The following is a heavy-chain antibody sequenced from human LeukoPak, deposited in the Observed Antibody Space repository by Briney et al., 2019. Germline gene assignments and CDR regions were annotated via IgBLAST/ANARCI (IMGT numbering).Heavy chain of an antibody. CDR1: GYTFTSYG. CDR2: ISAYNGNT. Sequence: VASVKVSCKASGYTFTSYGISWVRQAPGQGLEWMGWISAYNGNTNYAQKLQGRVTMTTDTSTSTAYMELSSLRSEDTAVYYCARLDSQQLANTAENDAFDIWGQGTMVTVSS. D-gene: IGHD5-18*01. CDR3: ARLDSQQLANTAENDAFDI. V-gene: IGHV1-18*01. J-gene: IGHJ3*02.